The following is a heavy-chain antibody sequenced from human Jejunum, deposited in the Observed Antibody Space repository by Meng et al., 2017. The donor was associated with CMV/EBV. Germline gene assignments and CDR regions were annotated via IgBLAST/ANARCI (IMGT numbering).Heavy chain of an antibody. CDR1: EVCFSVGV. V-gene: IGHV3-74*01. CDR2: IDHEGTEA. D-gene: IGHD6-6*01. CDR3: QKDFDKSIDL. Sequence: GGFVVSYRAADEVCFSVGVIAWGRHVLGRGLVWVARIDHEGTEANHRESVSGCFTVSRDKSKNTVSLEMNSRSVEERALYYCQKDFDKSIDLWGQGALVTVSS. J-gene: IGHJ4*02.